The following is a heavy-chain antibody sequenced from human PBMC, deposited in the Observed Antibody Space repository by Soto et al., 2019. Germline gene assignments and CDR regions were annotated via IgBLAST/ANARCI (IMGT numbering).Heavy chain of an antibody. Sequence: QVQLVESGGGVVQPGRSLRLSCAVSGFTFSSYAMHWVRQAPGKRLEWVAVVSYDGSNKYYADSVKGRFAISRDNSKNTSYLQMNSLRVEDTAVYYCAVLRYDIYLTYYITMDVWGQGTTVTVSS. J-gene: IGHJ6*02. CDR3: AVLRYDIYLTYYITMDV. CDR1: GFTFSSYA. CDR2: VSYDGSNK. V-gene: IGHV3-30*09. D-gene: IGHD3-9*01.